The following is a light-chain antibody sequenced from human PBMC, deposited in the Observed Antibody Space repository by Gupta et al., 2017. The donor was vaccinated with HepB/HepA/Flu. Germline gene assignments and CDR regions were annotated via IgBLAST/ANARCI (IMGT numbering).Light chain of an antibody. Sequence: DMPMTQSPSTLSAYVGDRVSITCRASQSINNWLAWYQQKPGKAPKLLIYKASSLESGVPSRFSGSGSGTEFTLTISSLQPDDFATYYCQQYNGYSSFGQGTKLEIK. CDR1: QSINNW. J-gene: IGKJ2*01. CDR2: KAS. V-gene: IGKV1-5*03. CDR3: QQYNGYSS.